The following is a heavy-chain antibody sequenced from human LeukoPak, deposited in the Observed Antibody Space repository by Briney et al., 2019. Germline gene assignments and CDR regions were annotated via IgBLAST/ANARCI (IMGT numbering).Heavy chain of an antibody. CDR3: ARGKRGYSSSWYDY. CDR2: INHSGST. CDR1: DGSFSSYY. J-gene: IGHJ4*02. V-gene: IGHV4-34*01. D-gene: IGHD6-13*01. Sequence: SETLSLTCTVSDGSFSSYYWNWIRQPPGKGLEWMGEINHSGSTNYNPSLKSRVTISVDTSKNQFSLKLSSVTAADTAVYYCARGKRGYSSSWYDYWGQGTLVTVSS.